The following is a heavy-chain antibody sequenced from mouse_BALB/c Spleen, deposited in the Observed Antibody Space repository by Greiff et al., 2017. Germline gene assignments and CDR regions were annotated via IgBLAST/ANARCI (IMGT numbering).Heavy chain of an antibody. Sequence: VMLVESGPGLVAPSQSLSITCTVSGFSLTSYDISWIRQPPGKGLEWLGVIWTGGGTNYNSAFMSRLSISKDNSKSQVFLKMNSLQTDDTAIYYCVRDGDYGYFDVWGAGTTVTVSS. D-gene: IGHD2-13*01. V-gene: IGHV2-9-2*01. CDR3: VRDGDYGYFDV. CDR2: IWTGGGT. CDR1: GFSLTSYD. J-gene: IGHJ1*01.